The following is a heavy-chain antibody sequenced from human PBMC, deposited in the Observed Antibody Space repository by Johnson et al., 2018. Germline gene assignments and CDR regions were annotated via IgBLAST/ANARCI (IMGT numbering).Heavy chain of an antibody. CDR2: IYSGGST. J-gene: IGHJ3*02. V-gene: IGHV3-53*02. CDR1: GFTVSSNY. CDR3: AKDLQQWLSYDAFDI. Sequence: EVQLVETGGGLVQPGGSLRLSCAASGFTVSSNYMSWVRQAPGKGLEWVSVIYSGGSTYYADSVKGRFTISRDISKHTLYLQMNTLRAEDTAVYYCAKDLQQWLSYDAFDIWGQGTMVTVSS. D-gene: IGHD6-19*01.